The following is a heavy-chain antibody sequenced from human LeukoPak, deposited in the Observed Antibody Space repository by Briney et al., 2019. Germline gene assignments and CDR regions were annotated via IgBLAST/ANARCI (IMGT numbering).Heavy chain of an antibody. V-gene: IGHV3-15*01. D-gene: IGHD3-3*02. Sequence: GGSLRLSRAASGFTITNARMGWVRQAPGKGLEWVGLIKSKIDGGTTDFAAPVKVRFTISTDDSKHTLYLQMNSLKTEDTAVYYCTTGYGHSDFDYWGQGTLVTVSS. CDR1: GFTITNAR. CDR3: TTGYGHSDFDY. J-gene: IGHJ4*02. CDR2: IKSKIDGGTT.